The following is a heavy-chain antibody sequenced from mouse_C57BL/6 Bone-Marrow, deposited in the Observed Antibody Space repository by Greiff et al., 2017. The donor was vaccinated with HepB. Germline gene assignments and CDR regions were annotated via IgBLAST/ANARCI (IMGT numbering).Heavy chain of an antibody. CDR1: GFTFSSYA. CDR3: TREENYYYFDY. CDR2: ISSGGDYI. Sequence: EVHLVESGEGLVKPGGSLKLSCAASGFTFSSYAMSWVRQTPEKRLEWVAYISSGGDYIYYADTVKGRFTISRDNARNTLYLQMSSLKSEDTAMYYCTREENYYYFDYWGQGTTLTVSS. D-gene: IGHD1-1*02. J-gene: IGHJ2*01. V-gene: IGHV5-9-1*02.